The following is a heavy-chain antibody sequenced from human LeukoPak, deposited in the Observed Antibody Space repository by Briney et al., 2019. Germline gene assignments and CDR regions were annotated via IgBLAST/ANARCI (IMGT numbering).Heavy chain of an antibody. CDR2: IYTSGST. CDR3: ARENYDFWSSYDY. V-gene: IGHV4-61*02. CDR1: GGAINSGSYY. J-gene: IGHJ4*02. D-gene: IGHD3-3*01. Sequence: PSQTPSLTRTVSGGAINSGSYYWSLIPPPPREGMGWIGRIYTSGSTNYNPSLKSRVTISVDTSKNQFSLKLSSVTAADTAVYYCARENYDFWSSYDYWGQGTLVTVSS.